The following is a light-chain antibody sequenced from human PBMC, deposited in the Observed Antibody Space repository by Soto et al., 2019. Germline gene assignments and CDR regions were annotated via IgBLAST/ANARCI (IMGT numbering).Light chain of an antibody. CDR2: GAS. Sequence: VLAQSPGTLSLSPEERATLSCRASQSVSSSYLAWYQQKPGQAPRLLIYGASSRATGIPDRFSGSGSGTDFTLTISSLQPEDFAAYYCQQYNSYAWTFGQGTKVDNK. CDR3: QQYNSYAWT. CDR1: QSVSSSY. J-gene: IGKJ1*01. V-gene: IGKV3-20*01.